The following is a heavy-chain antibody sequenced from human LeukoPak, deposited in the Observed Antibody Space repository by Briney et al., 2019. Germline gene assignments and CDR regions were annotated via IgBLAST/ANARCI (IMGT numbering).Heavy chain of an antibody. CDR3: ARITFVVEGYGMDV. D-gene: IGHD2-21*01. J-gene: IGHJ6*02. Sequence: PSETLSLTCTVSGGSISNSYWNWIRQPPGKGLEWIGYISKTGSTNSNPSLKSRVTISVDTSKNQFSLSLSSVTAADTAVYYCARITFVVEGYGMDVWGQGTTVTVSS. CDR1: GGSISNSY. CDR2: ISKTGST. V-gene: IGHV4-59*08.